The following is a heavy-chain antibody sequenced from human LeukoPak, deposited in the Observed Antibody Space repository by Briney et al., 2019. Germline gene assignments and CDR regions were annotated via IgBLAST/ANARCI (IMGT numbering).Heavy chain of an antibody. V-gene: IGHV4-59*01. CDR3: ARAMIVEEGFDY. CDR1: GGSISSYY. CDR2: IYYSGST. D-gene: IGHD3-22*01. J-gene: IGHJ4*02. Sequence: SETLSLTCTVSGGSISSYYWSWIRQPPGKGLEWIGYIYYSGSTNYNPSLKSRVTISVDTSKNQFSLKLSFVTAADTAVYYCARAMIVEEGFDYWGQGTLVTVSS.